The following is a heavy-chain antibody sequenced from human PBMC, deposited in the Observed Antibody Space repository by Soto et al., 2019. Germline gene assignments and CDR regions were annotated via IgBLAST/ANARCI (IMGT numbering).Heavy chain of an antibody. D-gene: IGHD3-22*01. V-gene: IGHV5-51*01. CDR2: IYPGDSDL. J-gene: IGHJ4*02. CDR1: GYRSTSYW. CDR3: ARLPSYDISDYYLTSYFDS. Sequence: PGESLKISCKASGYRSTSYWIGWVRQMPGKDLEWMGVIYPGDSDLKYSPAFQGQVTISADRSINTAYLQWSSLKASDTAMYYCARLPSYDISDYYLTSYFDSWGQGTLVTVSS.